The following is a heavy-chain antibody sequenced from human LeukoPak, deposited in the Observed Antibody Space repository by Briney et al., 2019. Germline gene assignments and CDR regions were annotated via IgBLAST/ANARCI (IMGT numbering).Heavy chain of an antibody. CDR2: IIPIFGTA. CDR3: ATQYCSSTSCYLPGWFDP. D-gene: IGHD2-2*01. Sequence: SVKVSCKASVGTFSSYAISWVRQAPGQGLEWMGGIIPIFGTANYAQKSQGRVTITADESTSTAYMELSSLRSEDTAVYYCATQYCSSTSCYLPGWFDPWGQGTLVTVSS. CDR1: VGTFSSYA. J-gene: IGHJ5*02. V-gene: IGHV1-69*13.